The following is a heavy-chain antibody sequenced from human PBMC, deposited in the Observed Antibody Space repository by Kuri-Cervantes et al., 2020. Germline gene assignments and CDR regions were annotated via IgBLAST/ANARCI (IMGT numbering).Heavy chain of an antibody. D-gene: IGHD3-9*01. Sequence: ASVKVSCKASGYTFTNYDINWVRQATGQGLEWMGWISAYNGNTNYAQKLQGRVTMTTDTSTSTAYMELRSLRSDDTAVYYCVIARYFDWAPHYFDYWGQGTLVTVSS. CDR1: GYTFTNYD. J-gene: IGHJ4*02. V-gene: IGHV1-18*01. CDR2: ISAYNGNT. CDR3: VIARYFDWAPHYFDY.